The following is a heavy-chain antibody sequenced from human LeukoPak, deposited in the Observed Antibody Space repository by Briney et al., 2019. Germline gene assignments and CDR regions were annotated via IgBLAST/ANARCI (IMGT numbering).Heavy chain of an antibody. CDR3: ARGGRITMIVVVITLFDY. V-gene: IGHV3-48*03. Sequence: GGSLRLSCAASGFTFSSYEMNWVRQAPGKGLEWVSYISSSGSTIYYADSVKGRFTISRDNAKNSLYLQMNSLRAEDTAVYYCARGGRITMIVVVITLFDYWGQGTLVTVSS. J-gene: IGHJ4*02. D-gene: IGHD3-22*01. CDR1: GFTFSSYE. CDR2: ISSSGSTI.